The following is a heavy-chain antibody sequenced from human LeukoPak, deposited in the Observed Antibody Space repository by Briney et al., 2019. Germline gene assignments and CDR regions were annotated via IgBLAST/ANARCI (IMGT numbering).Heavy chain of an antibody. CDR1: GGSFSGYY. J-gene: IGHJ4*02. CDR3: ARGSDYGEPYFDY. CDR2: INHSGST. Sequence: PSESLSLTCAVYGGSFSGYYWSWIRQPPGKGLEWIGEINHSGSTNYNPSLKSRVTISVDTSKNHFSLKLSSVTAADTAVYYCARGSDYGEPYFDYWGQGTLVTVSS. D-gene: IGHD4-17*01. V-gene: IGHV4-34*01.